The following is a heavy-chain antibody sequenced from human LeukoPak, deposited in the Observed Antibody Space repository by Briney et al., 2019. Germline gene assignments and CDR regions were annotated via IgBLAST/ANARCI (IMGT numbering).Heavy chain of an antibody. CDR3: ARDKDSLFDP. CDR2: ISYSGST. Sequence: PSETLSLTCTVSGXSISSYYGSWIRQPPGKGLEWIGYISYSGSTNYNTSLMSRVTISLDTSKNQVSLKLSSVTAADTAVYYCARDKDSLFDPWGQGTLVTVSS. V-gene: IGHV4-59*01. D-gene: IGHD2-15*01. J-gene: IGHJ5*02. CDR1: GXSISSYY.